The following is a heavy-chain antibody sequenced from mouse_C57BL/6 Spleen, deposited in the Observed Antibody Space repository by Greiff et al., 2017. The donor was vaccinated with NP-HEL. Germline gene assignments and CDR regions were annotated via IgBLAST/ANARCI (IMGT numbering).Heavy chain of an antibody. CDR1: GYTFTSYW. CDR3: ASSTVPGFAY. CDR2: IDPSDSYT. D-gene: IGHD1-1*01. J-gene: IGHJ3*01. Sequence: VQLQQSGAELVKPGASVKLSCKASGYTFTSYWMQWVKQRPGQGLEWIGEIDPSDSYTNYNQKFKGKATLTVDTSSSTAYMQLSSLTSEDSAVYYCASSTVPGFAYWGQGTLVTVSA. V-gene: IGHV1-50*01.